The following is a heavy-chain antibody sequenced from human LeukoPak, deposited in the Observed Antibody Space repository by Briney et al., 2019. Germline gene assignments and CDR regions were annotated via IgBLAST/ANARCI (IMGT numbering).Heavy chain of an antibody. Sequence: PSETLSLTCTVSGGSISSYYWSWIRQPPGKGLEWIGYIYYSGSTNYNPSLKSRVTISVDTSKNQFSLKLSSVTAADTAVYYCARGDYDSSGYSPHNWFHPWGQGTLVTVSS. CDR3: ARGDYDSSGYSPHNWFHP. D-gene: IGHD3-22*01. CDR2: IYYSGST. J-gene: IGHJ5*02. V-gene: IGHV4-59*01. CDR1: GGSISSYY.